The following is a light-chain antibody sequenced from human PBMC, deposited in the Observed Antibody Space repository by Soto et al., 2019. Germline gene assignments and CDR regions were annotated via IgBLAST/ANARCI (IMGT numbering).Light chain of an antibody. CDR1: NIGSKN. V-gene: IGLV3-21*02. Sequence: SYELTQPPSVSVAPGQTARITCGGNNIGSKNVHWYQQKSGQAPTLVVYDDRSRPSGIPERLSGSNSGNTATLTISRVEAGDEADYYCQVWDISTDHVRFGGGTQLTVL. J-gene: IGLJ2*01. CDR3: QVWDISTDHVR. CDR2: DDR.